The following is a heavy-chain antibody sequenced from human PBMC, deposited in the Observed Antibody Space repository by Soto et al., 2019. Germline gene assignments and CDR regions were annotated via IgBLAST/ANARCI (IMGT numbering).Heavy chain of an antibody. Sequence: SETLSLTCAVYGGSFSGYYWSWIRQPPGKGLEWIGEINHSGSTNYNPSLKSRVTISVDTSKNQFSLKLSSVTAADTAVYYCARGEGWWEPAFDYWGQGTLVTV. CDR3: ARGEGWWEPAFDY. J-gene: IGHJ4*02. V-gene: IGHV4-34*01. D-gene: IGHD2-15*01. CDR1: GGSFSGYY. CDR2: INHSGST.